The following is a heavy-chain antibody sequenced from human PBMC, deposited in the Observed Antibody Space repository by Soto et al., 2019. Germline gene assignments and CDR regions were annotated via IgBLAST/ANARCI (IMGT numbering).Heavy chain of an antibody. CDR3: ARDSRSGYYLEY. D-gene: IGHD3-22*01. J-gene: IGHJ4*02. CDR1: GDSISSGGYS. CDR2: IYHSGGT. V-gene: IGHV4-30-2*01. Sequence: SETLSLTCAVAGDSISSGGYSWNWIRQPPGKGLEWIGYIYHSGGTDYNPSLKSRVTITVDSSNNQFSLKLNSVTAADTAVYYCARDSRSGYYLEYWGQGTLVTVSS.